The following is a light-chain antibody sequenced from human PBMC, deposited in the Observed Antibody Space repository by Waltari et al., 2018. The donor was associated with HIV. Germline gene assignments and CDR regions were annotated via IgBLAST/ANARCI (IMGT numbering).Light chain of an antibody. V-gene: IGLV1-44*01. J-gene: IGLJ1*01. CDR3: AVWDGRLDHYV. CDR1: SSNVGSFT. Sequence: QSVLTQPPSASGTPGQRVIIPCSGSSSNVGSFTVNWYQQLPGTAPKLLIYSFNQRPSGVPDRFSGAKAGTSASLAINGLQSEDEADYYCAVWDGRLDHYVFGTGTKVTVL. CDR2: SFN.